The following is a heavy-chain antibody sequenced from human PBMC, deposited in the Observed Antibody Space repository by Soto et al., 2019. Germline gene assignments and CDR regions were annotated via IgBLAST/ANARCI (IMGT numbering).Heavy chain of an antibody. CDR2: IYYSGST. D-gene: IGHD4-17*01. V-gene: IGHV4-59*01. Sequence: NPSETLSLTCTVSGGSISSYYWRWIRQPPGKGLEWIGYIYYSGSTNYNPSLKSRVTISVDTSKNQFSLKLSSVTAADTAVYYCAREYGDYAYFDYWGQGTLVTVSS. J-gene: IGHJ4*02. CDR3: AREYGDYAYFDY. CDR1: GGSISSYY.